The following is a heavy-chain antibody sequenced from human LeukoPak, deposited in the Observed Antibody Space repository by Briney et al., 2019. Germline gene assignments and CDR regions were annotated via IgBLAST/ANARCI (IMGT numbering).Heavy chain of an antibody. CDR3: ARDYYGTGSHGD. Sequence: GGSLRLSCAASGFTFESYLMSWVRQAPGKGLEWVANIKQDGSVKYYVDSVKGRFTISRDNARNSVYLQMNSLRAEDTAVYYCARDYYGTGSHGDWGQGTLVTVSS. CDR2: IKQDGSVK. D-gene: IGHD3-10*01. CDR1: GFTFESYL. V-gene: IGHV3-7*04. J-gene: IGHJ4*02.